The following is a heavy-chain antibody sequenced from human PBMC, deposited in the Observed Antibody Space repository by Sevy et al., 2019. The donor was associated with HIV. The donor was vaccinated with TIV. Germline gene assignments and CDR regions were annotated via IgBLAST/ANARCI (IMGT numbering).Heavy chain of an antibody. D-gene: IGHD3-16*02. Sequence: GGSLRLSCAASRFTFDDYWMQWVRQAPGQGLEWVANIRQDGNELSYADSVKGRFTISRDNAKESLFLQMTNLRVEDTAIYYCARRYLDLWGQGTLVTVSS. CDR2: IRQDGNEL. CDR1: RFTFDDYW. CDR3: ARRYLDL. V-gene: IGHV3-7*01. J-gene: IGHJ4*02.